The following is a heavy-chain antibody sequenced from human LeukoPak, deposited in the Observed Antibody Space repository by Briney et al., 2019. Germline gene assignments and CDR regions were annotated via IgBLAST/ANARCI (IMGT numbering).Heavy chain of an antibody. CDR2: ISGSGTTT. CDR1: GFTFSNHA. V-gene: IGHV3-23*01. CDR3: ARAWSYSTGWYNY. Sequence: LAGGSLRLSCVASGFTFSNHAMTWVRQAPGKGLEWASAISGSGTTTFYADSVKGRFTISRDNAKNSLYLQMNSLRVEDTAVYYCARAWSYSTGWYNYWGQGTLVTVS. J-gene: IGHJ4*02. D-gene: IGHD6-19*01.